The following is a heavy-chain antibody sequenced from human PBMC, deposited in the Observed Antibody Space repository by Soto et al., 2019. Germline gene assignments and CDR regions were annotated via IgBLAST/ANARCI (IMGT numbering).Heavy chain of an antibody. CDR3: VRLPPTVTHGRNFYFYMDV. Sequence: QLRLQESGPRLLRPSATLSLTCAVSGGSVNSDNFSWGWVRQPPGKGPEWVATIHNGGAANYNPSRRGRVSISMDTSRNEISMQLPSVAAADTSLYYCVRLPPTVTHGRNFYFYMDVWGKGTTVTVSS. CDR2: IHNGGAA. CDR1: GGSVNSDNFS. D-gene: IGHD4-17*01. J-gene: IGHJ6*03. V-gene: IGHV4-39*01.